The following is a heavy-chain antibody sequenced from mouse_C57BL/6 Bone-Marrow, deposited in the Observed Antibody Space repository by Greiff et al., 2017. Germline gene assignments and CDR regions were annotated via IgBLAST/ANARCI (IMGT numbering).Heavy chain of an antibody. CDR1: GFTFSSYG. CDR3: AGLRPFAY. D-gene: IGHD1-2*01. CDR2: ISSGGSYT. J-gene: IGHJ3*01. V-gene: IGHV5-6*01. Sequence: EVKLVESGGDLVKPGGSLKLSCAASGFTFSSYGMSWVRQTPDKRLEWVATISSGGSYTFYPDSVKGRFTISRDNAKNTRYLQMSSLKSEDAAMYCCAGLRPFAYWGQGTLVTVSA.